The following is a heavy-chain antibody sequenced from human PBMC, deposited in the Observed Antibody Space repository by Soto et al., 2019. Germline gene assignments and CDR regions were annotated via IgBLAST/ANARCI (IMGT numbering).Heavy chain of an antibody. D-gene: IGHD4-17*01. J-gene: IGHJ3*02. Sequence: QVQLQESGPGLVKPSQTLSLTCTVSGGSISSGGYYWSWIRQHPGKGLEWIGYIYYSGSTYYNPSLKSRVTISVDTSKNQFSLKLSSVTAADTAVYYCARAGSSTDDYGDAFDIWGQGTMVTVSS. V-gene: IGHV4-31*03. CDR1: GGSISSGGYY. CDR2: IYYSGST. CDR3: ARAGSSTDDYGDAFDI.